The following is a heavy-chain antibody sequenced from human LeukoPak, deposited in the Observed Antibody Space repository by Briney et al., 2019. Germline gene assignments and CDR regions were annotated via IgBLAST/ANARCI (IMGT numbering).Heavy chain of an antibody. CDR2: INPNSGGT. CDR3: ARGRSNIVVVVAATHGNYYFDY. Sequence: VSVKVSCKASGYTFTGYYMHWVRQAPGQGLEWMGWINPNSGGTNYAQKFQGWVTMTRDTSISTAYMELSRLRSDDTAVYYCARGRSNIVVVVAATHGNYYFDYWGQGTLVTVSS. V-gene: IGHV1-2*04. CDR1: GYTFTGYY. J-gene: IGHJ4*02. D-gene: IGHD2-15*01.